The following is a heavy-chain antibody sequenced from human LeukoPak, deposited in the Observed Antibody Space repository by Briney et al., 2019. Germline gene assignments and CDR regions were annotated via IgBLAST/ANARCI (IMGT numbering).Heavy chain of an antibody. V-gene: IGHV3-23*01. J-gene: IGHJ4*02. Sequence: GGSLRLSCAASGFTFSNYDMTWVRQAPGKGLEWVSAISGSGDSTYYEDSVKGRFTISRDNSKNTLFLQMNSLRAEDTAVYYCAKDFGDRFYYFDSWGQGTLVTVSS. CDR3: AKDFGDRFYYFDS. D-gene: IGHD4-17*01. CDR2: ISGSGDST. CDR1: GFTFSNYD.